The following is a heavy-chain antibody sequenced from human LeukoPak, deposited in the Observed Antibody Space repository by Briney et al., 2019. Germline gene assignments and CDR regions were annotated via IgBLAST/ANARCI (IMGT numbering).Heavy chain of an antibody. CDR2: IIPILGIA. V-gene: IGHV1-69*04. D-gene: IGHD3-22*01. Sequence: ASVKVSCKASGGTFSSYAISWVRQAPGQGLEWMGRIIPILGIANYARKFQGRVTITADKSTSTAYMELSSLRSEDTAVYYCASIPPSYYYDSSGYVWGQGTLVTVSS. J-gene: IGHJ4*02. CDR1: GGTFSSYA. CDR3: ASIPPSYYYDSSGYV.